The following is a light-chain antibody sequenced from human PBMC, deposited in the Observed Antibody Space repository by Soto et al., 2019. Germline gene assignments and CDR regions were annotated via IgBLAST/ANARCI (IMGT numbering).Light chain of an antibody. Sequence: EIVLTQFPGTLSLSPGERATLSCRASQTITSSQLGWYQQKPGQAPRLLIYLISSRATGIPDRFSGSVSGTDFKLTISGLEPEDFSLDYCQHEGSSFGQGTKVEI. V-gene: IGKV3-20*01. CDR3: QHEGSS. J-gene: IGKJ2*01. CDR2: LIS. CDR1: QTITSSQ.